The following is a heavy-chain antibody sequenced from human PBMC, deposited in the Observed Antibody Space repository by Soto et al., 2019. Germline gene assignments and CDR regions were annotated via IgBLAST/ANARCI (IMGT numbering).Heavy chain of an antibody. CDR3: ASHIVVVVAAPRHGWNYGMDV. V-gene: IGHV1-69*01. CDR1: GGTFSSYA. Sequence: QVQLVQSGAEVKKPGSSVKVSCKASGGTFSSYAISWVRQAPGQGLEWMGGIIPIFGTANYAQKFQGRVTITAVESTSTAYMELSSLRSEDTAVYYFASHIVVVVAAPRHGWNYGMDVWGQGTTVTVSS. J-gene: IGHJ6*02. CDR2: IIPIFGTA. D-gene: IGHD2-15*01.